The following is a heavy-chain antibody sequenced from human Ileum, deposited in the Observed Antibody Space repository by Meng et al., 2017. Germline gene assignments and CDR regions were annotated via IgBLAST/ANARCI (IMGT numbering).Heavy chain of an antibody. V-gene: IGHV6-1*01. D-gene: IGHD3-3*01. CDR2: TYYRSKWYS. CDR1: GGSGSSNIAA. CDR3: ASGSGSLDY. Sequence: QVKLLQSGPRLVKPSQTLSLPCAVAGGSGSSNIAAWNWIRQSPLRGLEWLGRTYYRSKWYSEYAVSVKSRISITPDTSKNQFSLQMNSVTPEDTAVYYCASGSGSLDYWGPGTLVTVSS. J-gene: IGHJ4*02.